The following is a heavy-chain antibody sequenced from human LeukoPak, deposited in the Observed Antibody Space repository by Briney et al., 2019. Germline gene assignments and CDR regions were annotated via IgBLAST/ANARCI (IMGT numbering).Heavy chain of an antibody. J-gene: IGHJ4*02. Sequence: PGGSLRLSCAASGFTFSSYAVSWVRQAPGKGLGWVSSISGSGGSTYSADSVKGRFTISGDNSKNTLYLQMNSLGAEDTALYYCAKDRSCTNDICHGDFDYWGQGTLVTVSS. V-gene: IGHV3-23*01. CDR3: AKDRSCTNDICHGDFDY. CDR1: GFTFSSYA. D-gene: IGHD2-8*01. CDR2: ISGSGGST.